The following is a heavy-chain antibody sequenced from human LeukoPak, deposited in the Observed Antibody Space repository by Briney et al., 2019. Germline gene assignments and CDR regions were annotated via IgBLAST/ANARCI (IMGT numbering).Heavy chain of an antibody. V-gene: IGHV3-7*01. D-gene: IGHD6-13*01. CDR3: ARESSSWYGWDYYYYYGMDV. CDR1: GFTFSSYW. Sequence: GGSLRLSCAASGFTFSSYWVSWVRQAPGKGLEWVANIKQDGSEKYYVDSVKGRFTISRDNAKNSLYLQMNSLRAEDTAVYYCARESSSWYGWDYYYYYGMDVWRQRTTVTVSS. CDR2: IKQDGSEK. J-gene: IGHJ6*02.